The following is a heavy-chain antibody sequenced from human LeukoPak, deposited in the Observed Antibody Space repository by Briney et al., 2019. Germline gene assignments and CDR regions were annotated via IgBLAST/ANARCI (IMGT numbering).Heavy chain of an antibody. D-gene: IGHD3-10*01. Sequence: GGSLRLSCAASGFTVSRNYMNWVRQAPGKGLEWVSVIYSGGDTDYADSVKGRFTISRDNSKNTVYLQMNSLRAEDTAVYYCAREVYGSGSFDMDVWGKGTTVIVSS. J-gene: IGHJ6*03. CDR2: IYSGGDT. CDR3: AREVYGSGSFDMDV. CDR1: GFTVSRNY. V-gene: IGHV3-53*01.